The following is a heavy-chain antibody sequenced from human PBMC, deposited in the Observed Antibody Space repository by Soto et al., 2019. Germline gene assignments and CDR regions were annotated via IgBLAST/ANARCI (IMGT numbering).Heavy chain of an antibody. J-gene: IGHJ4*02. D-gene: IGHD3-22*01. Sequence: QVQLVESGGGVVRPGRSLRLSCAASGFTFSSYAMHWVRQATGKGLEWVAVISYDGSNKYYADSVKGRFTISRDNSKNTLYLQMNSLRAEDTAVYYCARGGQAYYYDSSGYYYWGQGTLVTVSS. CDR1: GFTFSSYA. CDR3: ARGGQAYYYDSSGYYY. V-gene: IGHV3-30-3*01. CDR2: ISYDGSNK.